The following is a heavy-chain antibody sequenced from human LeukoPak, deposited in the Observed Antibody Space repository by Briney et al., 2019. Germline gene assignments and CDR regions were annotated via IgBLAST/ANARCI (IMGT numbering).Heavy chain of an antibody. J-gene: IGHJ5*02. CDR1: GFTFSSYA. CDR3: ALKPIVVVPAAKYNWFDP. V-gene: IGHV3-23*01. Sequence: PGGSRRLSCAASGFTFSSYAMSWVRQAPGQGLEWVSAISGSGGSTYYADSVKGRFTISRDNSKTTLYLQMNSLRAEDTAVYYCALKPIVVVPAAKYNWFDPWGQGTLVTVSS. D-gene: IGHD2-2*01. CDR2: ISGSGGST.